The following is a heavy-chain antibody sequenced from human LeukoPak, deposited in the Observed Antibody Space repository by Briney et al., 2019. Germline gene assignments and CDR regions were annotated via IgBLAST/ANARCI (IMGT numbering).Heavy chain of an antibody. Sequence: GGSVTLSCAASRLTFNIYAMSWVRQSPGKGLEWVSYISGCGDGTFCASCVFTRFTIYRENPKHTVFLQMNGVRAEDTAIYYCAKWDENFYYMDVWGQGTLVTVSS. J-gene: IGHJ4*02. CDR1: RLTFNIYA. CDR2: ISGCGDGT. D-gene: IGHD1-26*01. V-gene: IGHV3-23*01. CDR3: AKWDENFYYMDV.